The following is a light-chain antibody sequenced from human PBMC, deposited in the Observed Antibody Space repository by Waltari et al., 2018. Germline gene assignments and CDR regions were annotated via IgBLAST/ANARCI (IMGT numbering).Light chain of an antibody. CDR1: PTVLYNSNNRNY. Sequence: DFVMTQSPASLALSLGERATIHCKTSPTVLYNSNNRNYLTWYQQKPGQPPKQLFYWASTRESGVPDRFSASGSGTDFTLTISRLQPEDVAIYYCQQYYSSPYTFGQGTRLEIK. CDR3: QQYYSSPYT. V-gene: IGKV4-1*01. J-gene: IGKJ2*01. CDR2: WAS.